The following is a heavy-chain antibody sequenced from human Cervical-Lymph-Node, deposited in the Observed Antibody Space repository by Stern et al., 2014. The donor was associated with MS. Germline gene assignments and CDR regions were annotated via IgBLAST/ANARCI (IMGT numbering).Heavy chain of an antibody. Sequence: VQLEESGSELKKPGASVKVSCKASGYTFSTYGMNWVRQAPGQGLEWMGWINTNTGNPTYAQGFTGRFVFSLDTSVSTAYLQISSLKAEDTAVYYCARYAPTVTTDFDYWGQGTLVTVSS. V-gene: IGHV7-4-1*02. CDR3: ARYAPTVTTDFDY. D-gene: IGHD4-17*01. J-gene: IGHJ4*02. CDR1: GYTFSTYG. CDR2: INTNTGNP.